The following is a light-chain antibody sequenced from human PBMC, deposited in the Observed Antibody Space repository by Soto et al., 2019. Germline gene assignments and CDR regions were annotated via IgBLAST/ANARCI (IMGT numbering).Light chain of an antibody. CDR1: QSVSDN. V-gene: IGKV3-15*01. J-gene: IGKJ2*01. CDR2: GAS. Sequence: EIVMTQSPATLSVSPGERVTLSCRASQSVSDNLAWYQQKPGQAPRLLIYGASTRDTTTPARFSGSGSGTEFTLTISSLQSEYCAVYFCQQSNNWPYTFGQGTKLDIK. CDR3: QQSNNWPYT.